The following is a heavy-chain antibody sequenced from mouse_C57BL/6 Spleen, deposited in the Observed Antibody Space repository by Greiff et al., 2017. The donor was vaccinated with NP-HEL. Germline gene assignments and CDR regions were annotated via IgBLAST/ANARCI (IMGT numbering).Heavy chain of an antibody. Sequence: EVKLQESGPGLVKPSQSLSLTCSVTGYSITSGYYWNWIRQFPGNKLEWMGYISYDGSNNYNPSLKNRISITRDTSKNQFFLKLNSVTTEDTATYYCARGPAYWGQGTLVTVSA. CDR3: ARGPAY. V-gene: IGHV3-6*01. CDR2: ISYDGSN. J-gene: IGHJ3*01. CDR1: GYSITSGYY.